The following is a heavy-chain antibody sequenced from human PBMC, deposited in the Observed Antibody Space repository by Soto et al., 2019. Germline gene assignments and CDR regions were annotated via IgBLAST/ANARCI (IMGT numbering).Heavy chain of an antibody. V-gene: IGHV4-4*02. J-gene: IGHJ3*02. CDR3: ARWDDSSGYYYRKSPDDAFDI. Sequence: SEPLCLSCAVSGCSFSSSGLWRWLRHPARRGLEWIGEIYHSGSTNYNPSLKSRVTISVDKSKNQFSLKLSSVTAADTAVYYCARWDDSSGYYYRKSPDDAFDIWGQGTMVT. CDR2: IYHSGST. CDR1: GCSFSSSGL. D-gene: IGHD3-22*01.